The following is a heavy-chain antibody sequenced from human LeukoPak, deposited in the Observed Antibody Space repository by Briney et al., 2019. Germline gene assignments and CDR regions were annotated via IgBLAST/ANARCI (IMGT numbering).Heavy chain of an antibody. J-gene: IGHJ6*03. D-gene: IGHD2-8*01. CDR3: ARQDCTHGVCFSYYYFYMDV. Sequence: SETLSLTCAVSGYSISSGYYWGWIRQPPGKGLEWIGSIHQSGSTYYNPSLRSRVTISVDTSKNQFSLKLSSLTAAETAVYYCARQDCTHGVCFSYYYFYMDVWGKGTTVTVSS. V-gene: IGHV4-38-2*01. CDR1: GYSISSGYY. CDR2: IHQSGST.